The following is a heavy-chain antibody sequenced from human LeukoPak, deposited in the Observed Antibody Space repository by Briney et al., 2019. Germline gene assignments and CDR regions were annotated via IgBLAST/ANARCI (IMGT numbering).Heavy chain of an antibody. CDR2: MNPNSGNT. D-gene: IGHD3-10*01. Sequence: ASVKVSCKASGYTFTSYGINWVRQATGQGLEWMGWMNPNSGNTGYAQKFQGRVTMTRNTSISTAYMELSSLRSEDTAVYYCARALLEETVRAPDYYGREVGAKGTPATVP. CDR3: ARALLEETVRAPDYYGREV. V-gene: IGHV1-8*01. CDR1: GYTFTSYG. J-gene: IGHJ6*04.